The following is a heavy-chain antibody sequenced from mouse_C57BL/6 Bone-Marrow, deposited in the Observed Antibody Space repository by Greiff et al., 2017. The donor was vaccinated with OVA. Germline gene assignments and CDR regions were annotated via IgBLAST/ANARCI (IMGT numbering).Heavy chain of an antibody. Sequence: VQLKESGGGLVQPGGSLSLSCAASGFTFTDYYMSWVRQPPGKALEWLGFIRNKANGYTTEYSASVKGRFTISRDNSQSILYLQMNALRAEDSATYYCASLDGLYAMDYWGQGTSVTVSS. CDR1: GFTFTDYY. CDR3: ASLDGLYAMDY. V-gene: IGHV7-3*01. D-gene: IGHD2-3*01. J-gene: IGHJ4*01. CDR2: IRNKANGYTT.